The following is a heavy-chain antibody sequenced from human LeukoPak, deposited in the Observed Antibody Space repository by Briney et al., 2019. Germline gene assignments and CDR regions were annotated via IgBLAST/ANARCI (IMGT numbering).Heavy chain of an antibody. J-gene: IGHJ3*02. CDR2: ISGSGGGT. CDR1: GFTFSSFA. D-gene: IGHD1/OR15-1a*01. CDR3: ARGWNTTPRSGFDI. Sequence: PGGSLRLSCAASGFTFSSFAMSWVRQAPGKGLEWVSTISGSGGGTYYADSVKGRFTISRDNVKNTLFLQMNSLGAEDTALHYCARGWNTTPRSGFDIWGLGTMVTVSS. V-gene: IGHV3-23*01.